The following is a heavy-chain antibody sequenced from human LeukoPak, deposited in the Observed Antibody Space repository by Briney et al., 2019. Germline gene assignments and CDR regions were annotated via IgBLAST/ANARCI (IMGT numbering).Heavy chain of an antibody. V-gene: IGHV5-51*01. Sequence: GESLKISCKGSGYSFTSYWIGWVRQMPGKGLEWMGIIYPGDSDTRYSPSFQGQVTMSADKSISTSYLQWSSLKASDTAMYYCARQEVEWVFDYWGQGTLVTVSS. CDR3: ARQEVEWVFDY. J-gene: IGHJ4*02. D-gene: IGHD1-26*01. CDR2: IYPGDSDT. CDR1: GYSFTSYW.